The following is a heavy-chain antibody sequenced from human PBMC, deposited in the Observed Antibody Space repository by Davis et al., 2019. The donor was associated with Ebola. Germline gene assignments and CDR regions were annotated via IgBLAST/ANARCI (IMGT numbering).Heavy chain of an antibody. V-gene: IGHV1-2*02. J-gene: IGHJ4*02. CDR3: ARHIAITTTSPSDY. Sequence: ASVTVSCKASGYTFTGYYMHWVRQAPGQGLEWMGWINPNSGGTNYAQKFQGRVTMTRDTSISTAYMELRSLRSDDTAVYYCARHIAITTTSPSDYWGQGTLVTVSS. D-gene: IGHD6-13*01. CDR1: GYTFTGYY. CDR2: INPNSGGT.